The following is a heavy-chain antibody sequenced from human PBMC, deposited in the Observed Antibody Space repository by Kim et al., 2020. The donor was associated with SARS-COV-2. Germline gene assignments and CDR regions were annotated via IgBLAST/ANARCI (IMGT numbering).Heavy chain of an antibody. CDR2: ITLTGNT. J-gene: IGHJ1*01. Sequence: SETLSLTCSVSGDSISNKEWSWIRQPPGKGLEWIGRITLTGNTAYNPSLQSRVTMSVDTSKTQFSLRLSSVSAADTAVYYCVKQDSGVPAVWGQGPLVTVSS. V-gene: IGHV4-4*07. CDR3: VKQDSGVPAV. CDR1: GDSISNKE. D-gene: IGHD4-17*01.